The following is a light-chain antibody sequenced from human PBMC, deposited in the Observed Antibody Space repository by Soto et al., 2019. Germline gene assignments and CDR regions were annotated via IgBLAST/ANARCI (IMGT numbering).Light chain of an antibody. CDR2: AES. Sequence: DIQMTQSPSSLSASVGDRVTITCRASQGITTYLAWYQQKPGKVPRLVIYAESTLQSGVPSRYSGSGSGTDFTLTISSPQPEDVASYYCQKYNSAPWTIGQRTKVEI. CDR3: QKYNSAPWT. J-gene: IGKJ1*01. CDR1: QGITTY. V-gene: IGKV1-27*01.